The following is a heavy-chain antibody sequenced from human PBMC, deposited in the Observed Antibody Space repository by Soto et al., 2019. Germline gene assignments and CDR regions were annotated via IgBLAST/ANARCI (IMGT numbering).Heavy chain of an antibody. CDR2: INHSGRT. CDR1: GGSFSGYY. CDR3: ARGLRFLEWLPFYGMDV. V-gene: IGHV4-34*01. D-gene: IGHD3-3*01. Sequence: QVQLQQWGAGLLKPSETLSLTCAVYGGSFSGYYWSWIRQPPGKGLEWIGEINHSGRTNYNPSLKSRVPISVATSKNPFSPKLRSVTAADTAVYYCARGLRFLEWLPFYGMDVWGQGTTVTASS. J-gene: IGHJ6*02.